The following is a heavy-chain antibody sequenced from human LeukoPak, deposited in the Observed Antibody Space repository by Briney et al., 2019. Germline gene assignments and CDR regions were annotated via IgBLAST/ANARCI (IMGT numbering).Heavy chain of an antibody. V-gene: IGHV1-46*01. D-gene: IGHD6-6*01. Sequence: ASVKVSCKASGYTFPSYFMHWVRQAPGQGLEWMGIINPTGGSTTYAQKFQGRVTMTRDTSTSTVYMELSSLRSDDTAVYYCARTAARRFDYWGQGTLATVSS. J-gene: IGHJ4*02. CDR2: INPTGGST. CDR3: ARTAARRFDY. CDR1: GYTFPSYF.